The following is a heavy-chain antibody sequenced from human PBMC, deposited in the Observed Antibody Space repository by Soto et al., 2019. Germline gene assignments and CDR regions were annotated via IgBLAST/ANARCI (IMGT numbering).Heavy chain of an antibody. CDR3: ARAPMVRGSLYANYYGMDV. V-gene: IGHV1-69*13. J-gene: IGHJ6*02. CDR1: GGTFSSYA. CDR2: IIPIFGTA. D-gene: IGHD3-10*01. Sequence: GASVKVSCKASGGTFSSYAISWVRQAPGQGLEWMGGIIPIFGTANYAQKFQGRVTITADESTSTAYMELSSLRAEDTAVYYCARAPMVRGSLYANYYGMDVWGQGTTVTVSS.